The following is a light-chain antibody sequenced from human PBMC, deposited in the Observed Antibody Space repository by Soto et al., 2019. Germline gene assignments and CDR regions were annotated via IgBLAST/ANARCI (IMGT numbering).Light chain of an antibody. V-gene: IGLV1-40*01. Sequence: QSVLTQPPSVSGGPGRRVTISCTGSRSNIGAGYDVHWYQQLPGTAPKLLIYGNSNRPSGVPDRFSGSKSGTSASLAITGLQAEDEADYYCQSYDSSLSGSYVFGTGTKLTVL. CDR1: RSNIGAGYD. J-gene: IGLJ1*01. CDR3: QSYDSSLSGSYV. CDR2: GNS.